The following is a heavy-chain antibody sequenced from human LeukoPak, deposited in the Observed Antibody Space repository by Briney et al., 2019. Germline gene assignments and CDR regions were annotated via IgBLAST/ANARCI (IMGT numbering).Heavy chain of an antibody. J-gene: IGHJ4*02. CDR3: ADSNYWYPTGY. Sequence: QPGGSLRLSCEASGFTFSNYAMRWVRQAPGKALEWVSSIGRTGDDTYYAGSVKGRFTISRDNSKNTLYLQMNSLRAEDTAVYYCADSNYWYPTGYWGQGTLVTVSS. CDR2: IGRTGDDT. V-gene: IGHV3-23*01. CDR1: GFTFSNYA. D-gene: IGHD4-11*01.